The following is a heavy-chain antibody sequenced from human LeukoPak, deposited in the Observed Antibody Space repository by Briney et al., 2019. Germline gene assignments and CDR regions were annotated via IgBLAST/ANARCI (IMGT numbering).Heavy chain of an antibody. D-gene: IGHD4-17*01. Sequence: PSETLSLTCAVSGVSFDDYYWSWVRQTPGKGLEWIGEINHSGYTNDSPSLKSRVTLSIDTSRKQFSLSLRSVTVADAGIYYCTRMTTGHDYWGQGTLVTVSS. J-gene: IGHJ4*02. V-gene: IGHV4-34*01. CDR2: INHSGYT. CDR1: GVSFDDYY. CDR3: TRMTTGHDY.